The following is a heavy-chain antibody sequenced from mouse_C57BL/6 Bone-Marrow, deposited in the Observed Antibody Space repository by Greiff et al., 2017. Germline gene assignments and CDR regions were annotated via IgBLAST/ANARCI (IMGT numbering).Heavy chain of an antibody. D-gene: IGHD2-5*01. J-gene: IGHJ2*01. V-gene: IGHV1-9*01. CDR2: MLPGSGST. Sequence: QVQLQQSGAELMKPGASVKLSCKATGYTFTGYWIEWVKQRPGHGLEWIGEMLPGSGSTNYNEKFTGQSTFTADTSSNTAYMQLSSLTTEDTAIDYCARSGYSNPFDYWGQGTTLTVSS. CDR3: ARSGYSNPFDY. CDR1: GYTFTGYW.